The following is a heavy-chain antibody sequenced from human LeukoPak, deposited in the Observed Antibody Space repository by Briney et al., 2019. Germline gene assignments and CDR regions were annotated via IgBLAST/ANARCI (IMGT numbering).Heavy chain of an antibody. J-gene: IGHJ4*02. CDR3: AKDNRRHYTSGPNPDSLH. D-gene: IGHD6-19*01. CDR1: GFTFSDYA. CDR2: ISWNSGSI. Sequence: GGSLRLSCAASGFTFSDYAMHWVRQPPGKGLEWVSGISWNSGSIDYADSVKGRFTISRDNAKNSLYLQMNSLRVEDTAFYYCAKDNRRHYTSGPNPDSLHWGQGALVTVSS. V-gene: IGHV3-9*01.